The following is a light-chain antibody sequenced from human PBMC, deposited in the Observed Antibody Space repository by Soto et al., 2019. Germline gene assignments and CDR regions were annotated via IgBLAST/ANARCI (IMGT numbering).Light chain of an antibody. CDR2: DTN. CDR1: TGPVTSGHS. V-gene: IGLV7-46*01. CDR3: LLSYSDARV. Sequence: QTVVTQEPSLTVSPGGTVTLTCGSSTGPVTSGHSPYWFQQKPGQAPRTVIYDTNNRHSWTPARFSGSLLGDKAALTLPGAQPEDEAEYYCLLSYSDARVFGGGTKLTVL. J-gene: IGLJ3*02.